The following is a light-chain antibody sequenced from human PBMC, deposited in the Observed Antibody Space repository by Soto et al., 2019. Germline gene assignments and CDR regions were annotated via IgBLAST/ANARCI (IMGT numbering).Light chain of an antibody. CDR1: QSINTY. J-gene: IGKJ3*01. V-gene: IGKV3-11*01. CDR3: QQRFTWPS. CDR2: DAS. Sequence: ETVLTQSPATLSLSPGERATLSCRASQSINTYLAWYQQKPGQAPRLLIYDASNRATGIPARFSGSWSGTDFTLTISSLEPEDFAVYYCQQRFTWPSFGPGTKVDIK.